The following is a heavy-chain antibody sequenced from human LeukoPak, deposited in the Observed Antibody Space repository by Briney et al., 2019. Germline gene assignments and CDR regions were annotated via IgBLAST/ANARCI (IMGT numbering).Heavy chain of an antibody. CDR2: ISGSGGST. D-gene: IGHD3-22*01. CDR3: AKSSYYDASGFYREYYFDY. Sequence: GGSLRLSCAASGFTFSSYAMSWVRQAPGKGLEWVSAISGSGGSTYYADSVKGRFTISRDNSKNTLYLQMNSLRAEDTAVYYCAKSSYYDASGFYREYYFDYWGQGTLVTVSS. V-gene: IGHV3-23*01. J-gene: IGHJ4*02. CDR1: GFTFSSYA.